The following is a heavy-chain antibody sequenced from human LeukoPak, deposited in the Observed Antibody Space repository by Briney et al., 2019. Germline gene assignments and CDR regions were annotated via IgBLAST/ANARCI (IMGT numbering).Heavy chain of an antibody. D-gene: IGHD3-9*01. V-gene: IGHV1-2*02. CDR1: GYTFTGYY. CDR3: ARADHYDISTTYPFDY. Sequence: GASVKVSCKSSGYTFTGYYMHWMRQAPGQGLEWMGWINPNNGGTNYAQKFQGRVTMTRDTSISTVYMELSRLTSDDTALYFCARADHYDISTTYPFDYWGQGTLVTVSS. J-gene: IGHJ4*02. CDR2: INPNNGGT.